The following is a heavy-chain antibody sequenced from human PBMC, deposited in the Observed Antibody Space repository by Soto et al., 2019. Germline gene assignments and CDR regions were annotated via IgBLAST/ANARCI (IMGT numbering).Heavy chain of an antibody. D-gene: IGHD6-19*01. Sequence: GGSLRLSCAASGFTFSSYWMHWVRQAPGKGLVWVSRINSDGSSTSYADSVKGRFTISRDNAKNTLYLQMNSLRAEDTAVYYCARWASGSAKNLRLKPDYYMDVWGKGTTVTVSS. J-gene: IGHJ6*03. CDR1: GFTFSSYW. CDR3: ARWASGSAKNLRLKPDYYMDV. V-gene: IGHV3-74*01. CDR2: INSDGSST.